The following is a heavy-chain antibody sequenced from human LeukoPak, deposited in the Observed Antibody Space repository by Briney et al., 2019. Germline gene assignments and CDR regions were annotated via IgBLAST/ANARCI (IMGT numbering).Heavy chain of an antibody. J-gene: IGHJ4*02. D-gene: IGHD6-13*01. Sequence: PSETLSLTCTVSGGSISSYYWSWIRQPPGKGLEWIGYIYYSGSTNYNPSLKSRVTTSVKTSKNQFSLKLSSVTAADTAVYYCARQEGGAANAHDYWGQGTLVTVSS. V-gene: IGHV4-59*01. CDR3: ARQEGGAANAHDY. CDR2: IYYSGST. CDR1: GGSISSYY.